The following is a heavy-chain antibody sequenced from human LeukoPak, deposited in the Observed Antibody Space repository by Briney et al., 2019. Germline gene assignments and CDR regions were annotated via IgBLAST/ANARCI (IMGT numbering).Heavy chain of an antibody. CDR1: GGSISGYY. Sequence: SETLSLTCTVSGGSISGYYWSWIRLPPGKGLEWIGEINHSGSTNYNPSLKSRVTISVDTSKNQFSLKLSSVTAADTAVYYCARGKGSYWGQGTLVTVSS. J-gene: IGHJ4*02. V-gene: IGHV4-34*01. CDR2: INHSGST. CDR3: ARGKGSY. D-gene: IGHD3-10*01.